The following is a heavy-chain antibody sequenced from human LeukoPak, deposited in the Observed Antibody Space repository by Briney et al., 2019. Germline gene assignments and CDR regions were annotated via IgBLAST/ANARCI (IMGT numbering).Heavy chain of an antibody. J-gene: IGHJ6*02. CDR1: GFTFSSYA. D-gene: IGHD3-3*01. CDR2: ISGSGGST. CDR3: AKNIRGLFGVLYYYYGMDV. V-gene: IGHV3-23*01. Sequence: PGGSLRLSCAASGFTFSSYAMSWVRQAPGKGLEWVSAISGSGGSTYYADSVKGRFTIPRDNSKNTLYLQMNSLRAEDTAVYYCAKNIRGLFGVLYYYYGMDVWGQGTTVTVSS.